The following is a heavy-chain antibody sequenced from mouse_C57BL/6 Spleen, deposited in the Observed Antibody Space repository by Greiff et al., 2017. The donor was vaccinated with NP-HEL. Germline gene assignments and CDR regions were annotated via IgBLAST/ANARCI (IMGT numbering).Heavy chain of an antibody. V-gene: IGHV1-81*01. CDR3: ARYGRDSSGY. CDR1: GYTFTSYG. CDR2: IYPRSGNT. Sequence: VQLQESGAELARPGASVKLSCKASGYTFTSYGISWVKQRTGQGLEWIGEIYPRSGNTYYNEKFKGKATLTADKSSSTAYMELRSLTSEDSAVYFCARYGRDSSGYWGQGTLVTVSA. D-gene: IGHD3-2*02. J-gene: IGHJ3*01.